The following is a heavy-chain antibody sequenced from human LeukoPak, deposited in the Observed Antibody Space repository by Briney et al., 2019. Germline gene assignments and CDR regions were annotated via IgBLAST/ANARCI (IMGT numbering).Heavy chain of an antibody. CDR1: GGSINGYY. Sequence: SGTLSLTCTVSGGSINGYYWSWFRQPPGKGLEWIGYIYYSGSTNYSPSLKSRVSISVDTSKNQFSLKLSSVTAADTAVYYCARFGSSDGYNYPWGQGTLVTVSS. CDR3: ARFGSSDGYNYP. J-gene: IGHJ5*02. D-gene: IGHD5-24*01. V-gene: IGHV4-59*01. CDR2: IYYSGST.